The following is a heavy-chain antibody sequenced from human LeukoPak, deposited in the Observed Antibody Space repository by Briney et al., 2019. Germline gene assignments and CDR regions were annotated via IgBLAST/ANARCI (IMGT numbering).Heavy chain of an antibody. CDR3: AKDEVTMVRGVIDAFDI. D-gene: IGHD3-10*01. CDR2: ISGSGGST. V-gene: IGHV3-23*01. CDR1: GFTFSSYA. J-gene: IGHJ3*02. Sequence: GGTLRLSCAASGFTFSSYAMSWVRQAPGKGLEWVSAISGSGGSTYYADSVKGRFTISRDNSKNTLYLQMNSLRAEDTAVYYCAKDEVTMVRGVIDAFDIWGQGTMVTVSS.